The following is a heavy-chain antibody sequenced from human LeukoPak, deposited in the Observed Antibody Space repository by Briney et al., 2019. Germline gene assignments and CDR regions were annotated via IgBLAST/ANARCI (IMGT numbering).Heavy chain of an antibody. Sequence: GGSLRLSCTVSGFTVSSNSMSWVREAPGKGLEWVSFMYSDNTHYSDSVKGRFTISRDNSKNTLYLQMNSLRAADTAVYYCARRAGAYSHPYDYWGQGTLVTVSS. CDR3: ARRAGAYSHPYDY. J-gene: IGHJ4*02. D-gene: IGHD4/OR15-4a*01. CDR1: GFTVSSNS. CDR2: MYSDNT. V-gene: IGHV3-53*01.